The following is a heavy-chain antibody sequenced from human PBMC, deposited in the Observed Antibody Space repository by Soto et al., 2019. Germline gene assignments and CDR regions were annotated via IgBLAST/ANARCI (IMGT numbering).Heavy chain of an antibody. Sequence: PSETLSLTCTVSGGSISSYYWSWIRQPPGKGKEWIGNMYNSGSTYYNPSLKSRVTISVDTSKNQFSLKLSSVTAADTAVYYCARLRPEYSGYDLNKYYFDYWGQGTLVTVSS. D-gene: IGHD5-12*01. J-gene: IGHJ4*02. CDR1: GGSISSYY. CDR2: MYNSGST. V-gene: IGHV4-59*04. CDR3: ARLRPEYSGYDLNKYYFDY.